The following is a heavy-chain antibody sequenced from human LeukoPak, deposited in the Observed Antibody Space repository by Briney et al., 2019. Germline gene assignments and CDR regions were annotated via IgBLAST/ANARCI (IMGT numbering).Heavy chain of an antibody. V-gene: IGHV3-7*01. CDR1: GFSLSNYW. Sequence: GGSLRLSCAASGFSLSNYWMNWVRQSPGKGLEWVAYIEQNGIQRSYVDSVNGRFSISRDSAKNLLFLQMNSLRAEDTAIYYCARRPPPRSGISWLDYWGQGTLVTVSS. CDR3: ARRPPPRSGISWLDY. J-gene: IGHJ4*02. D-gene: IGHD6-13*01. CDR2: IEQNGIQR.